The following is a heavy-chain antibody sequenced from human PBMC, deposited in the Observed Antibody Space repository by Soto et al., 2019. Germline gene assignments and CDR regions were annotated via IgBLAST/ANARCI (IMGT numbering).Heavy chain of an antibody. D-gene: IGHD3-10*01. J-gene: IGHJ5*02. Sequence: LSLTCTVSGASVRSSSYYWGWIRQSPGKGLEWIGSIYFSGTTYYNPSLKSRVIMSVDTSKNQFSLKMSSVTAADTAVYYCARGDFGSGSYYNPTPTWFDPWGQGALVTVSS. CDR1: GASVRSSSYY. V-gene: IGHV4-39*01. CDR2: IYFSGTT. CDR3: ARGDFGSGSYYNPTPTWFDP.